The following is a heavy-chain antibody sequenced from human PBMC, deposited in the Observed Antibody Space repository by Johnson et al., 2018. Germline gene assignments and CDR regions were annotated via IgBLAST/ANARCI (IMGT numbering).Heavy chain of an antibody. J-gene: IGHJ6*02. CDR2: IKQDGSET. Sequence: VQLQESGGGLVQXGGSLRLXCAASGFTFSSYWMSWVRQAPGKGLEWVANIKQDGSETYYVDSVKGRFTISRDNAKNSLYLQMNSLRAEDTAVYYCARGTAVAGHYYGMDVWGQGTTVTVSS. CDR3: ARGTAVAGHYYGMDV. V-gene: IGHV3-7*01. CDR1: GFTFSSYW. D-gene: IGHD6-19*01.